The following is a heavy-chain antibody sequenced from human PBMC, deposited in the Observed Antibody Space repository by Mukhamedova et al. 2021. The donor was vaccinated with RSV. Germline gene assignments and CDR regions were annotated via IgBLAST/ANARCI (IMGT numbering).Heavy chain of an antibody. Sequence: GKGLEWIGNVYYTGSTASNPSLHSRVTISLDTSNNQFSLRLTSVTAADKAVYYCARNYTTVLDAFDIWGQGTTVTNSS. J-gene: IGHJ3*02. D-gene: IGHD3-3*01. V-gene: IGHV4-39*07. CDR2: VYYTGST. CDR3: ARNYTTVLDAFDI.